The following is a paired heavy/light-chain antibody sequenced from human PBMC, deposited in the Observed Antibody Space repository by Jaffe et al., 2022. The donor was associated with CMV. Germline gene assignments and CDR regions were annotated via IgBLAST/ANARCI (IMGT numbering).Heavy chain of an antibody. CDR2: VYYTGST. J-gene: IGHJ4*02. Sequence: QLHLQESGPGLVKPSETLSLTCAVSGGSISSSLYYWGWIRQPPGKGLEWIGSVYYTGSTFYNPSLQSRVTISLDTSKSQFSLKLSSVTAADTAVYYCARRGGDCTKHICQFDYWGRGTLVTVSS. CDR1: GGSISSSLYY. V-gene: IGHV4-39*01. CDR3: ARRGGDCTKHICQFDY. D-gene: IGHD2-8*01.
Light chain of an antibody. J-gene: IGKJ4*01. V-gene: IGKV1-6*01. CDR1: QGIRSD. CDR2: GAS. Sequence: AIQMTQSPSSLSASVGDRVTITCRASQGIRSDLGWYQQKPGKAPKLLIHGASSLQSGVPSRFSGSGSGTDFTLTINSLQPEDFATYYCLQDSNYPLTFGGGTKVEIK. CDR3: LQDSNYPLT.